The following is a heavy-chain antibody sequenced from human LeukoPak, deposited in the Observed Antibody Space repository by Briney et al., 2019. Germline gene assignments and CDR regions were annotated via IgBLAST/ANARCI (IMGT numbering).Heavy chain of an antibody. Sequence: SETLSLTCTVSGGSISSGDYYWSWIRQHPGKGLEWIGYIYYSGSTYYNPSLKSRVTISVDTSKNQFSLKLSSVTAADTAVYYCASQTYYYDSSGYYYGYFDYWGQGTLVTVSS. D-gene: IGHD3-22*01. CDR3: ASQTYYYDSSGYYYGYFDY. CDR1: GGSISSGDYY. V-gene: IGHV4-30-4*01. J-gene: IGHJ4*02. CDR2: IYYSGST.